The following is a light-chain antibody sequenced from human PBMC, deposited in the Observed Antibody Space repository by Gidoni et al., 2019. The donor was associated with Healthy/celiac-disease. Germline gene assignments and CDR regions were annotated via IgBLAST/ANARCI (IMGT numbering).Light chain of an antibody. CDR2: AAS. CDR3: QQYDSYRRT. J-gene: IGKJ1*01. CDR1: QGISSY. V-gene: IGKV1-8*01. Sequence: AIRMTQSPSSISASTGDRVTIPCRASQGISSYFAWYQQKPGKAPKSLIYAASTLPSGVPYRCCGSGSGTDFTLTISGLQSVDFATYYCQQYDSYRRTFGQGTKVEIK.